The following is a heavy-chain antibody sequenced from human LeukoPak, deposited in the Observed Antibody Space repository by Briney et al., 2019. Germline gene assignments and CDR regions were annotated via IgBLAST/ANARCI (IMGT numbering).Heavy chain of an antibody. D-gene: IGHD6-13*01. J-gene: IGHJ4*02. Sequence: PGGSLRLSCAASGFTFNNYAMIWVRQAPGKGLEWVSAITSSGYSTYYADSVKGRFTLSRDNSKNTLFLQMNVLRAEDTAIYYCAKGRGRDSSSWYTDYWGQGTLVTVSS. CDR3: AKGRGRDSSSWYTDY. V-gene: IGHV3-23*01. CDR2: ITSSGYST. CDR1: GFTFNNYA.